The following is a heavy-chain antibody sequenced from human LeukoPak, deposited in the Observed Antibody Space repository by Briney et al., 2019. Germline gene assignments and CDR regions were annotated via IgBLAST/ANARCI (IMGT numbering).Heavy chain of an antibody. J-gene: IGHJ6*02. D-gene: IGHD3-16*01. V-gene: IGHV3-7*03. CDR3: ARGGGLDV. CDR1: GFTFSSSW. Sequence: GGSLRLSCVGSGFTFSSSWMGWVRQAPGKGLEWVASINHNGNVNYYVDSVKGRFTISRDNAKNSLYLQMSNLRAEDTAVYFCARGGGLDVWGQGATVTVSS. CDR2: INHNGNVN.